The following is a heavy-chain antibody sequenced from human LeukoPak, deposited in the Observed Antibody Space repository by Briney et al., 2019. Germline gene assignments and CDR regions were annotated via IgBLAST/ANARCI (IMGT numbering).Heavy chain of an antibody. J-gene: IGHJ3*02. CDR2: ISYDGSNK. V-gene: IGHV3-30*03. Sequence: GKSLRLSCAASGFTFNNYGMHWVRQAPGKGLEWVAVISYDGSNKYYADSVKGRFTISRDNSKNTLYLQMNSLRAEDTAVYYCARGGSWGGADAFDIWGQGTMVTVSS. CDR3: ARGGSWGGADAFDI. CDR1: GFTFNNYG. D-gene: IGHD2-15*01.